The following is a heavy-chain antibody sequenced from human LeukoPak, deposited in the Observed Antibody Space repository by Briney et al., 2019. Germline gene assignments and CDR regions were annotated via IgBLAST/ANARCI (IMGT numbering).Heavy chain of an antibody. Sequence: GGSLRLSCAASGFTFSSYAMSWVRQAPGKGLEWVSAISGSGGSTYYADSVKGRFTISRDNSKNTLYLQMNSLRAEDTAVYYCAKDLKPRIAATLDYWGQGTLVTVSS. CDR1: GFTFSSYA. J-gene: IGHJ4*02. CDR3: AKDLKPRIAATLDY. V-gene: IGHV3-23*01. D-gene: IGHD6-13*01. CDR2: ISGSGGST.